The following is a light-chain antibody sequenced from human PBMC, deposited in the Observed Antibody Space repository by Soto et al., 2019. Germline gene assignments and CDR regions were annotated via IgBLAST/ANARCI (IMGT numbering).Light chain of an antibody. CDR1: QNIFTW. V-gene: IGKV1-5*03. CDR3: QQYRSYYS. CDR2: KTS. J-gene: IGKJ2*03. Sequence: DIQMTQSPSTLSASLGDRVTITCRASQNIFTWLAWYQKKPGKAPTLLIYKTSNLQSGVPSRFSGSGSGTEFTLTIASLQPEDFATYYCQQYRSYYSFGQGTKLEIK.